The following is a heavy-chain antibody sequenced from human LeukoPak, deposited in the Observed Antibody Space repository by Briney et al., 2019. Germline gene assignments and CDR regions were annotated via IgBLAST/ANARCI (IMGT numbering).Heavy chain of an antibody. CDR2: ISDSGSIT. D-gene: IGHD6-19*01. CDR3: AKDARRTSDWYFFDY. CDR1: GFAFSSQA. Sequence: PGGSLRLSCAASGFAFSSQAMGWVRQAPGKGLEWVSVISDSGSITYYADSVKGRFTISRDNSKNTLFLQMNSLRAEDTAVYYCAKDARRTSDWYFFDYWGQGTLVTVSS. V-gene: IGHV3-23*01. J-gene: IGHJ4*02.